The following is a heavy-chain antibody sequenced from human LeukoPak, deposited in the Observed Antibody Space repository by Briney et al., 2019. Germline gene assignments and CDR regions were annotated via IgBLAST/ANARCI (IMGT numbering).Heavy chain of an antibody. CDR2: IWYDGSNK. CDR3: ARDPETGYGSGRGWFDP. CDR1: GFTFSSYG. Sequence: PGRSLRLSCAASGFTFSSYGMHWVRQAPGKGLEWVAVIWYDGSNKYYADSVKGRFTISRDNSKNTLYLQMNSLRAEDTAVYYCARDPETGYGSGRGWFDPWGQGTLVTVSS. V-gene: IGHV3-33*01. J-gene: IGHJ5*02. D-gene: IGHD3-10*01.